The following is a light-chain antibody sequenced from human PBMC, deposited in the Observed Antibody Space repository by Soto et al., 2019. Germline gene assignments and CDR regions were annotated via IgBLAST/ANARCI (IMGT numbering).Light chain of an antibody. J-gene: IGLJ1*01. CDR1: SSNIGSNT. CDR3: ATWDGSLSAYV. V-gene: IGLV1-44*01. Sequence: QSVLTQSPSASETPGQGVTISCSGSSSNIGSNTVDWYQQFPGTAPKLLIYSNIKRPSGVPDRFSGSKSVTSASLAIRGLQSEDEADYFCATWDGSLSAYVFGTGTKVTVL. CDR2: SNI.